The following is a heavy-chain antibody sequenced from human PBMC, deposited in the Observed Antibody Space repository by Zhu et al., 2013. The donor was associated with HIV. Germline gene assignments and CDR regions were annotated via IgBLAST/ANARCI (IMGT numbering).Heavy chain of an antibody. CDR2: MNPNSGNT. CDR3: ARRPRIGWFDP. V-gene: IGHV1-8*02. CDR1: GYIFSTHG. J-gene: IGHJ5*02. D-gene: IGHD2-15*01. Sequence: QVQLVQSGAEVKKPGASVKVSCTTSGYIFSTHGITWVRQAPGQGLEWMGWMNPNSGNTGYAQKFQGRVTMTRNTSISTAYMELSSLRSEDTAVYYCARRPRIGWFDPWGQGTLVTVSS.